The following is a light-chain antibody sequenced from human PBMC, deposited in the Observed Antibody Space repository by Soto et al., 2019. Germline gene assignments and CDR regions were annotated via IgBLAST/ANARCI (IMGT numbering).Light chain of an antibody. J-gene: IGKJ1*01. CDR3: QQRSNWPWT. CDR1: PSVTSN. V-gene: IGKV3-11*01. CDR2: DAS. Sequence: EIVLTQSPATLALAPGERATLCCRASPSVTSNLAWYQQALGQAPRLLIYDASNRAAGIPARFSGSGSGTDFTLTISSLEPEDFAVYYCQQRSNWPWTFGQGTKVDIK.